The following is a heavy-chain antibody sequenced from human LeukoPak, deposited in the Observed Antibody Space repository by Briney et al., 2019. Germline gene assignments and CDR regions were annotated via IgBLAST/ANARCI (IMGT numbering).Heavy chain of an antibody. CDR1: GHTFTSYD. J-gene: IGHJ6*02. V-gene: IGHV1-8*01. CDR3: ARSCGKRRIQLWLLNKYYYYGMDV. D-gene: IGHD5-18*01. CDR2: MNPNSGNT. Sequence: ASVKVSCKASGHTFTSYDINWVRQATGQGLEWMGWMNPNSGNTGYAQKFQGRVTMTSNTSISTAYMELSSLRSEDTAVYYCARSCGKRRIQLWLLNKYYYYGMDVWGQGTTVTVSS.